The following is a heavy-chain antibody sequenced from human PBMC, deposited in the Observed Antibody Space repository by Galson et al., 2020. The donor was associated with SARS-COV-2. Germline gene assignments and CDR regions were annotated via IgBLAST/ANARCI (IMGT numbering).Heavy chain of an antibody. CDR2: IYMDGST. J-gene: IGHJ4*02. CDR1: GSTVTDNY. V-gene: IGHV3-53*01. CDR3: ARDLGPLYGSSYDS. D-gene: IGHD3-10*01. Sequence: GGSLRLSCAASGSTVTDNYMTWVRQAPGKGLEWLSVIYMDGSTYYADSVRGRFSMSRDDSKNMVYLQVDSLTAEDTAVYYCARDLGPLYGSSYDSWGQGTLVIVSS.